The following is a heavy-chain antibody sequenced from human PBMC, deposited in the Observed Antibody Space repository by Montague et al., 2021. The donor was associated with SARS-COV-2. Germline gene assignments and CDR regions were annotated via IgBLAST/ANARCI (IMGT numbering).Heavy chain of an antibody. CDR2: IFHSGIT. V-gene: IGHV4-59*13. Sequence: SETLSLTCSVSGGSISSYYWSRIRQSPGKGLEWIGYIFHSGITDYNPSLKSRVTISVDMSKNQFSLQLNSVTAADSAVYYCARTEYNWNDWFDPWGQGTLVTVPS. J-gene: IGHJ5*02. D-gene: IGHD1-20*01. CDR3: ARTEYNWNDWFDP. CDR1: GGSISSYY.